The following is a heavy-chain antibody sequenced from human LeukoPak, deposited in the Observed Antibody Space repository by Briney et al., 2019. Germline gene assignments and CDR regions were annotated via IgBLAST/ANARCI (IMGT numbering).Heavy chain of an antibody. CDR3: ARQSRDGSKIRGYYFDY. V-gene: IGHV5-51*01. J-gene: IGHJ4*02. CDR1: GYMFTNYW. Sequence: GESLKISCQASGYMFTNYWIGWVRQMPGKGLESMGIIYPADSDTTYSPSFQGQVTISADKSINTVYLQWSSLKASDTAMYYCARQSRDGSKIRGYYFDYWGQGTLVTVSS. D-gene: IGHD3-10*01. CDR2: IYPADSDT.